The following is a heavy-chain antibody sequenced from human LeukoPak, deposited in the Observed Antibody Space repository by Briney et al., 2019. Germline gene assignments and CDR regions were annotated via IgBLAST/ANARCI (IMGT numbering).Heavy chain of an antibody. CDR1: GFTFSSYS. CDR2: ITTSSSYI. CDR3: AREVEIGDYYYGMDV. J-gene: IGHJ6*02. V-gene: IGHV3-21*01. Sequence: GGSLRLSCAASGFTFSSYSMDWVRQAPGKGLEWVSSITTSSSYIYYADSVKGRFTISRDNAKNSLYLQMNSLRADDTAVYYCAREVEIGDYYYGMDVWGQGTTVTVSS. D-gene: IGHD3-10*01.